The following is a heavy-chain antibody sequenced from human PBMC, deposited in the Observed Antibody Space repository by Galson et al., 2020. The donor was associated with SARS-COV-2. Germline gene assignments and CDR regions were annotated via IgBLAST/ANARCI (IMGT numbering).Heavy chain of an antibody. J-gene: IGHJ3*02. Sequence: GGSLRLSCAASGFTFSSYGMHWVRQAPGKGLEWVAVIWSDGSNKYYADSVKGRFTISRDNSKNTLSLQMNSLRAEDTAVYYCASSNSGSDCGAFDSWGQGTMVTVSS. CDR2: IWSDGSNK. V-gene: IGHV3-33*01. CDR3: ASSNSGSDCGAFDS. CDR1: GFTFSSYG. D-gene: IGHD1-26*01.